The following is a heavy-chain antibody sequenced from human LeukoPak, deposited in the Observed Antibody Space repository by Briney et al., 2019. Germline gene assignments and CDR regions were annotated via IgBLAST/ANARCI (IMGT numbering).Heavy chain of an antibody. J-gene: IGHJ4*02. CDR1: GGTFSSYA. D-gene: IGHD2-2*01. V-gene: IGHV1-69*01. Sequence: SVKVSCKASGGTFSSYAISWVRQASGQGLEWMGGIIPIFGTANYAQKFQGRVTITADESTSTAYVELSSLRSEDTAVYYCARPSCSSTSCPLGYWGQGTLVTVSS. CDR2: IIPIFGTA. CDR3: ARPSCSSTSCPLGY.